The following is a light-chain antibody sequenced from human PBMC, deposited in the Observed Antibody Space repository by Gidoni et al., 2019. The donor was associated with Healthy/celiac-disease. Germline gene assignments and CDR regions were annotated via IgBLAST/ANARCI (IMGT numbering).Light chain of an antibody. CDR3: QQYGP. CDR1: PSVSSSY. V-gene: IGKV3-20*01. Sequence: EIVLTQSPGTLSLSPGERATLSCRASPSVSSSYLAWYQQKPGQAPRLLIYGASSRATGIPDRFSGGGSGTDFTLTISRLEPEDFAVYYCQQYGPFXQXTKLEIK. J-gene: IGKJ2*01. CDR2: GAS.